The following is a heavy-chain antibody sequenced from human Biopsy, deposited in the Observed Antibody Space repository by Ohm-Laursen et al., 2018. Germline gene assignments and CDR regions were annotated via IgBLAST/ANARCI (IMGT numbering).Heavy chain of an antibody. V-gene: IGHV3-21*06. D-gene: IGHD1-14*01. CDR2: ISRSTSHF. Sequence: SLRLSCAAPGFSLRNYTINWVRQAPGKGLEWVSSISRSTSHFLYAEALKGRFTSSRDNAKNSVYLQMSSLRAEDTGVYYCARGRTHLLPDHDWFDPWGQGTLVTVSS. CDR3: ARGRTHLLPDHDWFDP. CDR1: GFSLRNYT. J-gene: IGHJ5*02.